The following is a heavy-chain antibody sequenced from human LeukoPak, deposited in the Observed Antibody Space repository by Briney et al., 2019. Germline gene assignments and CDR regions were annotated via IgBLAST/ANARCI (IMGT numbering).Heavy chain of an antibody. V-gene: IGHV3-33*01. D-gene: IGHD6-6*01. CDR1: GFTFSSYG. CDR2: IRYDGSNK. J-gene: IGHJ5*02. CDR3: ARERSSSSGFGFDP. Sequence: GGSLRLSCAASGFTFSSYGMHWVRQAPGKGLEWVAVIRYDGSNKYYADSVKGRFTISRDNSKNTLYLQMNSLRAEDTAVYYCARERSSSSGFGFDPWGQGTLVTVSS.